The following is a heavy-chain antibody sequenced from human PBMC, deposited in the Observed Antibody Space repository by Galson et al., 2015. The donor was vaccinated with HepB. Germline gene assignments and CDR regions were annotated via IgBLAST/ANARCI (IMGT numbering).Heavy chain of an antibody. Sequence: VSGGSISSSSYYWGWTLQPPGKGLERVGSIYYSGSTHYNPALKSRVTISVDTSKYQFSLKLSSVTAADTAVYYCARRGQWLGHYYFDYWGQGTLVTVSS. J-gene: IGHJ4*02. CDR3: ARRGQWLGHYYFDY. CDR2: IYYSGST. D-gene: IGHD6-19*01. V-gene: IGHV4-39*01. CDR1: GGSISSSSYY.